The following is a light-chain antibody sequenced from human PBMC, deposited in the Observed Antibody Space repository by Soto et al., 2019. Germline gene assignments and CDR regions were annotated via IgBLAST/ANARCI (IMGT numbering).Light chain of an antibody. Sequence: IQMTQSPSSLSSSVGDRVTMTCRASQGIRKDLAWYQQKTGKAPKLLIYAASSLQSGVPSRFSGSGSGTEFTLTISSLQPEDFATYYCLQHRSYPVTFGQGTKVDIK. CDR3: LQHRSYPVT. CDR1: QGIRKD. CDR2: AAS. V-gene: IGKV1-17*01. J-gene: IGKJ1*01.